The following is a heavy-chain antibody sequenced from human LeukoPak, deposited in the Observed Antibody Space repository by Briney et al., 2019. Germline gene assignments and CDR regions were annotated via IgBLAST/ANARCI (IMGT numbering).Heavy chain of an antibody. CDR3: ARQDCSSTSCYEGENWFDP. CDR1: GGSISSYY. D-gene: IGHD2-2*01. J-gene: IGHJ5*02. CDR2: IYYSGST. V-gene: IGHV4-59*08. Sequence: SETLSLTCTVSGGSISSYYWSWIRQPPGKGLEWIGYIYYSGSTNYNPSLKSRVTISVDTSKNQFSLKLSSVTAADTAVYYCARQDCSSTSCYEGENWFDPWGQGTLVTVSS.